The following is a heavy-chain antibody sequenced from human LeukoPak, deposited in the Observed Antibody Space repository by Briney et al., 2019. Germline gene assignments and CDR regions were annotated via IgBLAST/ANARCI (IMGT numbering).Heavy chain of an antibody. CDR3: ARGGYETTYYYYYYYMDV. CDR1: GYTFTSYG. CDR2: ISAYNGNT. V-gene: IGHV1-18*01. Sequence: ASVKVSCKASGYTFTSYGISWVRRAPGQGLEWMGWISAYNGNTNYAQKLQGRVTMTTDTSTSTAYMELRSLRSDDTAVYYCARGGYETTYYYYYYYMDVWGKGTTVTVSS. J-gene: IGHJ6*03. D-gene: IGHD5-12*01.